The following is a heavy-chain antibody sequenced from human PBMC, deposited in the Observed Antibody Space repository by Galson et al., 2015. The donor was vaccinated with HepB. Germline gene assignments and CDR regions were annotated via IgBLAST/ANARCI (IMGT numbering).Heavy chain of an antibody. CDR3: ARGGRYSGTYFYVFDI. Sequence: SLRLSCAGSGFTVSSNYMSWVRQAPGKGLEWVSVIYAGGTTNYADSVKGRFTISRDNSKNTLYLQMNSLRAEDTAVYYCARGGRYSGTYFYVFDIWGQGTMVTVSS. CDR2: IYAGGTT. CDR1: GFTVSSNY. J-gene: IGHJ3*02. D-gene: IGHD1-26*01. V-gene: IGHV3-66*01.